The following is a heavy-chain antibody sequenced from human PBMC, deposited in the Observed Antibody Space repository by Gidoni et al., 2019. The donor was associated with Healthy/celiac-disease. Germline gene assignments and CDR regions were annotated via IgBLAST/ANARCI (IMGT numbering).Heavy chain of an antibody. CDR2: IFSNDEK. Sequence: QVTLKESGPVLVKPTETLTLTCTVSGFSLSTARSGVSWIRQPPGKALEWLAHIFSNDEKSYSTSLKSRLTISKDTSKSQVVLTMTNMDPVDTATYYCARTNHYDFWSGYYPPNFDYWGQGTLVTVSS. CDR3: ARTNHYDFWSGYYPPNFDY. CDR1: GFSLSTARSG. D-gene: IGHD3-3*01. J-gene: IGHJ4*02. V-gene: IGHV2-26*01.